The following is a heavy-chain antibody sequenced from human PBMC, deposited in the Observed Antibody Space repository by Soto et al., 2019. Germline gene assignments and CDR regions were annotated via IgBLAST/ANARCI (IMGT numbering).Heavy chain of an antibody. Sequence: QVQLVESGGGVVQPGRSLRLSCAASGFTFSVFGMHWVRQAPGKGLEWVAVISNTGSSAHYADSVRGRFTISRDNSKSTLYLQVDSLRPEDAAVYYCARDPKTSGGQHWAFNYFDSWGQGTLVTVSS. CDR1: GFTFSVFG. D-gene: IGHD7-27*01. CDR2: ISNTGSSA. V-gene: IGHV3-30*03. J-gene: IGHJ4*02. CDR3: ARDPKTSGGQHWAFNYFDS.